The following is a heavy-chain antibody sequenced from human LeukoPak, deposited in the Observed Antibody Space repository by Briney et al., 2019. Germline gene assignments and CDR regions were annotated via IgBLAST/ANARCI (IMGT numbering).Heavy chain of an antibody. D-gene: IGHD3-10*01. CDR3: ASQYYGSGSYA. J-gene: IGHJ5*02. CDR2: INPSGGST. V-gene: IGHV1-46*01. Sequence: ASVKVSCKASGYTFTSYYMHWVRQAPGQGLEWMGIINPSGGSTSYAQKFQGRVTMTRDTSTSTVYMELSSLRSDDTAVYYCASQYYGSGSYAWGQGTLVTVSS. CDR1: GYTFTSYY.